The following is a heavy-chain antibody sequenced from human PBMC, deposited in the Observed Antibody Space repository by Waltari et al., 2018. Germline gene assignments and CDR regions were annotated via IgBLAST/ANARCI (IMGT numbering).Heavy chain of an antibody. Sequence: EVQLVEAGGGLVQPGGSLRISCAASGSTVSSYHLTRVRQAPGKGLEWVSVIYSGGSTYYADSVKGRFTISRDNLKNTLYLQMNSLRPEDTAVYYCARRRGGDYYFDYWGQGTLVTVSS. J-gene: IGHJ4*02. CDR2: IYSGGST. V-gene: IGHV3-66*02. CDR1: GSTVSSYH. D-gene: IGHD2-21*02. CDR3: ARRRGGDYYFDY.